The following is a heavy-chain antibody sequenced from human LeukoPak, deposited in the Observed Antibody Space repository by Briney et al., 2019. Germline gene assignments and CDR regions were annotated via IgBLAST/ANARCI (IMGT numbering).Heavy chain of an antibody. CDR2: INHTGST. J-gene: IGHJ5*02. CDR3: ARGLGPAANPNWFDP. CDR1: GGSFSTYY. D-gene: IGHD2-2*01. V-gene: IGHV4-34*01. Sequence: SETLSLTCAVYGGSFSTYYWSWIRQPPGKGLEWLGEINHTGSTNYNPSLKSRVTISVDTSKNQFSLKLSSVTAADTAMYYCARGLGPAANPNWFDPWGQGTLVTVSS.